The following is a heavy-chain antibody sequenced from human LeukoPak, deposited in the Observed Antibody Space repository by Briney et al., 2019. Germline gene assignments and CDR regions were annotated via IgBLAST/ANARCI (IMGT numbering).Heavy chain of an antibody. CDR3: ARGDTIGGLVDY. V-gene: IGHV3-21*01. CDR2: ISSSSSYI. CDR1: GFTFSSYS. J-gene: IGHJ4*02. D-gene: IGHD3-10*01. Sequence: MSGGSLRFSCAASGFTFSSYSMNWVRQAPGKGLEWVSSISSSSSYIYYADSVKGRFTISRDNAKNSLYLQMNSLRAEDTAVYYCARGDTIGGLVDYWGQGTLVTVSS.